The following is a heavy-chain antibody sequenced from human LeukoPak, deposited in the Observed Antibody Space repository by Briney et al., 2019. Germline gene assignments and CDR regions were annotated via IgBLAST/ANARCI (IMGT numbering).Heavy chain of an antibody. CDR1: GFTFGDYA. V-gene: IGHV3-49*04. D-gene: IGHD6-13*01. J-gene: IGHJ6*03. CDR3: TRADSSSRPYYYYYYMDV. Sequence: GGSLRLSCTASGFTFGDYAMSWARQAPGKGLEWVGFIRSKAYGGTTEYAASVKGRFTISRDDSKSIAYLQMNSLKTEDTAVYYCTRADSSSRPYYYYYYMDVWGKGTTVTISS. CDR2: IRSKAYGGTT.